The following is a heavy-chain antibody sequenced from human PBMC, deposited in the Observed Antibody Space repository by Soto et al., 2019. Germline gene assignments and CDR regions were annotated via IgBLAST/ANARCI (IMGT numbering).Heavy chain of an antibody. V-gene: IGHV4-34*01. CDR1: GGSVSSGNYY. J-gene: IGHJ3*02. Sequence: QVQLQQWGAGLLKPSETLSLTCAVYGGSVSSGNYYWSWIRQPPGKGLEWIGEMSHRGGTHFNPSLKSRVTISVDTSKNHFSLKMSSVTAADTVLYYCARVERGTATTVVDAFDIWGPGTMVTVSS. CDR3: ARVERGTATTVVDAFDI. D-gene: IGHD1-1*01. CDR2: MSHRGGT.